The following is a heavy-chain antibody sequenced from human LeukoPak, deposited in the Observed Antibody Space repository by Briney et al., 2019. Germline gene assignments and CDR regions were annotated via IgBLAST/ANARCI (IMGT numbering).Heavy chain of an antibody. V-gene: IGHV3-30*02. CDR1: GFTFSNYG. CDR3: ARDYYDSSGYLDY. Sequence: GGSLRLSCAASGFTFSNYGMHWVRQAPGKGLEWVAFIRYDGSNKYYADSVKGRFTISRDNSKNTLYLQMNSLRAEDTAVYYCARDYYDSSGYLDYWGQGTLVTVSS. J-gene: IGHJ4*02. D-gene: IGHD3-22*01. CDR2: IRYDGSNK.